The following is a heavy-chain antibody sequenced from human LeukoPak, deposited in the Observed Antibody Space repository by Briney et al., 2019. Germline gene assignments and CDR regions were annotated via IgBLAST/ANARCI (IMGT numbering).Heavy chain of an antibody. D-gene: IGHD2-15*01. V-gene: IGHV4-59*01. J-gene: IGHJ5*02. CDR3: ARDVGYCSGGSCYSNWFDP. Sequence: SETLSLTCTVSGGSISSYYRSWIRQPPGKGLEWIGYIYYSGSTNYNPSLKSRVTISVDTSKNQFSLKLSSVTAADTAVYYCARDVGYCSGGSCYSNWFDPWGQGTLVTVSS. CDR1: GGSISSYY. CDR2: IYYSGST.